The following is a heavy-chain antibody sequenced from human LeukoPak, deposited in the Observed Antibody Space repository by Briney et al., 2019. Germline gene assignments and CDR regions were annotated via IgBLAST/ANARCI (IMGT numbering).Heavy chain of an antibody. CDR2: IYYSGST. CDR1: VGSISSYY. J-gene: IGHJ4*02. Sequence: SETLSLTCTVSVGSISSYYWSWIRQPPWKGLEWIGYIYYSGSTNYNPSLKSRVTISVDTSKNQFSLKLSSVTAADTAVYYCASYDFWSGYNDYWGQGTLVTVSS. D-gene: IGHD3-3*01. V-gene: IGHV4-59*01. CDR3: ASYDFWSGYNDY.